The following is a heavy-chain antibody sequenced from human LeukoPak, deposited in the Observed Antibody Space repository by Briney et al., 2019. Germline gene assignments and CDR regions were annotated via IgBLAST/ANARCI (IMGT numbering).Heavy chain of an antibody. CDR2: INHSENT. D-gene: IGHD3-22*01. J-gene: IGHJ4*02. V-gene: IGHV4-34*01. Sequence: WIGEINHSENTNYNPSLKSRVTISVDTSKNQFSLQLRSVTAADTAVYYCTRNFDRSGYYLAYWGQGNLVTVSS. CDR3: TRNFDRSGYYLAY.